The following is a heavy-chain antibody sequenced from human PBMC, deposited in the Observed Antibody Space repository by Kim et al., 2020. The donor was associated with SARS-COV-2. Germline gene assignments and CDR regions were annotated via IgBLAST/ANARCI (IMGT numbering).Heavy chain of an antibody. CDR1: GFTVSSYW. V-gene: IGHV3-74*01. CDR3: ARDHVIAAAKSPYYYYCGMDV. D-gene: IGHD6-13*01. Sequence: GGSLRLSCAASGFTVSSYWMHWVRQAPGKGLVGVSRINSDGSSTSYADSVKGRFTISRDNAKNTLYLQMNSLRAEDTAVYYCARDHVIAAAKSPYYYYCGMDVWGQGTTVTVSS. J-gene: IGHJ6*02. CDR2: INSDGSST.